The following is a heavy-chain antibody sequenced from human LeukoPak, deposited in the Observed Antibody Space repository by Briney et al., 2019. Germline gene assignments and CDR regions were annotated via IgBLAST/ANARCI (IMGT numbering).Heavy chain of an antibody. Sequence: GGSLRLSCVGSTFTFSDYGMHWVRQAPGKGLEWVAFIRNDGAKTYYADSAKGRFTISRDNSKNTLYLQMNSLRAEDTAVYYCANRITGTTTPFDYWGQGTLVTVSS. V-gene: IGHV3-30*02. CDR2: IRNDGAKT. D-gene: IGHD1-7*01. J-gene: IGHJ4*02. CDR1: TFTFSDYG. CDR3: ANRITGTTTPFDY.